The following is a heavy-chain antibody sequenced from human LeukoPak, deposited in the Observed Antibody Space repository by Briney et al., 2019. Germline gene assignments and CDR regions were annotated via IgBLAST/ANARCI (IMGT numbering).Heavy chain of an antibody. CDR3: ARLPTRGYCSGTSCYTYNWFDP. CDR1: GYTFTGYY. J-gene: IGHJ5*02. V-gene: IGHV1-2*02. D-gene: IGHD2-2*02. Sequence: ASVKVSCKASGYTFTGYYMHWVRQAPGQGLEWMGWINPNSGGTNYAQKFQGRVTMTRDTSISTAYMELSRLRSDDTAVYYCARLPTRGYCSGTSCYTYNWFDPWGQGTLVTVSS. CDR2: INPNSGGT.